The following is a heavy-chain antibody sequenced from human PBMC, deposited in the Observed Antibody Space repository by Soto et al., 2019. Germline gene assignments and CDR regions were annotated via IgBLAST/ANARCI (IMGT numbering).Heavy chain of an antibody. D-gene: IGHD6-19*01. CDR1: GFTFSSYG. Sequence: GGSLRLSCAASGFTFSSYGMHWVRQAPGKGLEWVAVISYDGSNKYYADSVKGRFTISRDNSKNTLYLQMNSLRAEDTAVYYCAKGALDLQRYSSGWYYFDYWGQGTLVTVSS. V-gene: IGHV3-30*18. J-gene: IGHJ4*02. CDR2: ISYDGSNK. CDR3: AKGALDLQRYSSGWYYFDY.